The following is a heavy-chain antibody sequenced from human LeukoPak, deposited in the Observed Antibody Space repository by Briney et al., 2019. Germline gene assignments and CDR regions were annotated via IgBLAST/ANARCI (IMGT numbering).Heavy chain of an antibody. CDR1: GGTFSSYG. D-gene: IGHD2-21*02. J-gene: IGHJ4*02. V-gene: IGHV1-18*01. CDR2: ISAYNGNT. Sequence: ASVKVSCKASGGTFSSYGISWVRQAPGQGLEWMGWISAYNGNTNYAQKLQGRVTMTTDTSTSTAYMELRSLRSDDTAVYYCARDLRSLAYCGGDCYSDYWGQGTLVTVSS. CDR3: ARDLRSLAYCGGDCYSDY.